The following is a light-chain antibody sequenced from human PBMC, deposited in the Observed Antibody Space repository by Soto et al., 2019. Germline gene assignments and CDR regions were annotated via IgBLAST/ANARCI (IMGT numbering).Light chain of an antibody. J-gene: IGKJ1*01. V-gene: IGKV3-15*01. CDR1: QSVNSN. CDR2: GAF. CDR3: QQYNNWRT. Sequence: EIVLTQSPATLYVSPGERATLSCRASQSVNSNLAWYQVKPGQAPRLLVHGAFTRATGIPPRFSGSGFGTEFTLSISSLQSGDLAVYYCQQYNNWRTFGQGTKVEIK.